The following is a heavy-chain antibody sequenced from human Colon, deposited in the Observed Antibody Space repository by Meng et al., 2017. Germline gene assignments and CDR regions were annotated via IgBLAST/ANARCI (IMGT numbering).Heavy chain of an antibody. Sequence: QVQLVQSGAELKKPGASVKVSCTTSGYTFTAYFIHWVRQAPGQGFEWMGWFNPNSGATNYAQNFQGRVTMTRATSATTAYMELSSLRSDDAAMYYCARGLNPHWFDPWGQGTLVTVSS. V-gene: IGHV1-2*02. J-gene: IGHJ5*02. CDR1: GYTFTAYF. CDR3: ARGLNPHWFDP. CDR2: FNPNSGAT. D-gene: IGHD1-14*01.